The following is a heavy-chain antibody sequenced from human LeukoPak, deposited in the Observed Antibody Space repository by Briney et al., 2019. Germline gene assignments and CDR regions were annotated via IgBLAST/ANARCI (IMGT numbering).Heavy chain of an antibody. J-gene: IGHJ4*02. CDR3: AKGLSLDDFWSGYQSNPEFDY. CDR1: GFTFSSYA. D-gene: IGHD3-3*01. V-gene: IGHV3-23*01. Sequence: QPGGSLRLSCAASGFTFSSYAMSWVRQAPGKGLEWVSAISGSGGSTYYADSVKGPFTISRDNSKNTLYLQMNSLRAEDTAVYYCAKGLSLDDFWSGYQSNPEFDYWGQGTLVTVSS. CDR2: ISGSGGST.